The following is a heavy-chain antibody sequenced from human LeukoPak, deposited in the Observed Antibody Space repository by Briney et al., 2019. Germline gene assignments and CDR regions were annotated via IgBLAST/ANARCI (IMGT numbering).Heavy chain of an antibody. CDR3: ARDDYGGNSGLFDY. Sequence: GASVKVSCKASGYTFTGYYMHWVRQAPGQGLEWMGWINPNSGGTNYAQKLQGRVTMTTDTSTSTAYMELRSLRFDDTAMYYCARDDYGGNSGLFDYWGQGTLVTVSS. CDR2: INPNSGGT. D-gene: IGHD4-23*01. CDR1: GYTFTGYY. J-gene: IGHJ4*02. V-gene: IGHV1-2*02.